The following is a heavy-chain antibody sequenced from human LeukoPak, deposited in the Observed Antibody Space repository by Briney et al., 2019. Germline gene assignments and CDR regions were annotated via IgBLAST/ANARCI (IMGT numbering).Heavy chain of an antibody. J-gene: IGHJ4*02. V-gene: IGHV4-4*09. D-gene: IGHD1-26*01. CDR1: CHSISIFS. CDR3: ATDTSASDWGFDY. CDR2: IYSSGST. Sequence: PSETLSLTCTSSCHSISIFSWSWIRQPPGKGLEWIGYIYSSGSTYYNPSLKSRVTISVYTSKNQFSLKLICVRDADTAVYHCATDTSASDWGFDYWGQGTLVTVSS.